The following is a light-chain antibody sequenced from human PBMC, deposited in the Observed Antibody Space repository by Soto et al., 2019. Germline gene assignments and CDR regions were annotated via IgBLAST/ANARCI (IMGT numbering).Light chain of an antibody. V-gene: IGKV1-5*01. CDR3: QQYNSYSCT. CDR1: ESVSKW. Sequence: DIQMTQSPSFLSASVGDKVTITCRATESVSKWLAWYQEKPGNPPRPLIYDASTLESGVPSRFSGSGSGTEFTLTISCLQADDFAIYYCQQYNSYSCTFGQGTKVEMK. CDR2: DAS. J-gene: IGKJ1*01.